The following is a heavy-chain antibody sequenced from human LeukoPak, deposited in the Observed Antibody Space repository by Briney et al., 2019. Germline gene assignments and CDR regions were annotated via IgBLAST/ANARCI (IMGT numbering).Heavy chain of an antibody. CDR1: GFTFSSYA. V-gene: IGHV3-64*01. CDR3: ARETDAFDV. Sequence: GGSLRLSCAASGFTFSSYAMHWVRQAPGKGLQYVSGISSKGGSTYYANSVKGRFTISRDNSKNTLYLQMGSLRAEDMAVYYCARETDAFDVWGQGTMVTVSS. J-gene: IGHJ3*01. CDR2: ISSKGGST.